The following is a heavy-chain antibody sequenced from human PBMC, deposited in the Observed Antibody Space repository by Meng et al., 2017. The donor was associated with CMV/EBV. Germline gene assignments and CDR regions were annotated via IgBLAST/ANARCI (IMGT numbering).Heavy chain of an antibody. CDR3: ATATIFGVASYGMDV. J-gene: IGHJ6*02. V-gene: IGHV3-23*01. D-gene: IGHD3-3*01. CDR2: ISGSGGGT. CDR1: GFTFSSYS. Sequence: GGSLRLSCAASGFTFSSYSMNWVRQAPGKGLEWVSAISGSGGGTCYADSVKGRFTISRDNSKNTLYLQMNSLRAEDTAVYYCATATIFGVASYGMDVWGQGTTVTVSS.